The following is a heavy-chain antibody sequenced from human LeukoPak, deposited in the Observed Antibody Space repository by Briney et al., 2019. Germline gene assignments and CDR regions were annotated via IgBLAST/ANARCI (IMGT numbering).Heavy chain of an antibody. D-gene: IGHD3-22*01. Sequence: SETLSLTCTVSGGSSSSYYWSWIRQRPGKGLEWIGYIYYSGSTNYNPSLKSRVTISVDTSKNQFSLKLSSVTAADTAVYYCCRVACDSGFCNVDYWGQGTLVPVIS. V-gene: IGHV4-59*01. J-gene: IGHJ4*02. CDR2: IYYSGST. CDR1: GGSSSSYY. CDR3: CRVACDSGFCNVDY.